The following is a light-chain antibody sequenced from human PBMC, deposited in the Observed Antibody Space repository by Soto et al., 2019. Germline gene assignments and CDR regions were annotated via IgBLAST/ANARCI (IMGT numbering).Light chain of an antibody. V-gene: IGLV2-8*01. CDR3: TSYAGSNNWV. CDR2: EVT. J-gene: IGLJ3*02. Sequence: QSVLTQPPSASGSPGQSVTFSCTGTSSDVGGYNYVSWYQQHPGRAPQLIIYEVTKRPSGVPDRFSGSKSGNTASLTVSGLQAEDEADYYCTSYAGSNNWVFGGGTQLTVL. CDR1: SSDVGGYNY.